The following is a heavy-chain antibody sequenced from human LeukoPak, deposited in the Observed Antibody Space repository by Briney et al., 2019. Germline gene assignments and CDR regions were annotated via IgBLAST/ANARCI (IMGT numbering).Heavy chain of an antibody. D-gene: IGHD6-13*01. V-gene: IGHV3-9*01. CDR1: GFMFNDYA. CDR2: ISWNSGNM. Sequence: GGSLRLSCAPSGFMFNDYALHWVRHAPGKGLEWVSSISWNSGNMYYVDSVKGRFTISRDNAKNSLSLQMNSLKPEDTALYYCAKGPGLGAGKRYLDLWGRGTLVSVSS. J-gene: IGHJ2*01. CDR3: AKGPGLGAGKRYLDL.